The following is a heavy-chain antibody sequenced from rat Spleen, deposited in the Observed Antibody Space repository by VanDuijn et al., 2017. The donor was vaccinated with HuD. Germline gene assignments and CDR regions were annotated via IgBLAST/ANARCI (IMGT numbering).Heavy chain of an antibody. CDR2: IWNTGGT. V-gene: IGHV2-41*01. Sequence: QVQLKESGPGLVQPSQTLSLTCTVSGFSLSNYGVIWVRQPPGRGLEWMGVIWNTGGTQFNSALKSRLTISKDTSKNQVFLKMNSLQTEDTATYYCARDRTYYGYTKVMDAWGQGASVTVSS. CDR3: ARDRTYYGYTKVMDA. D-gene: IGHD1-9*01. CDR1: GFSLSNYG. J-gene: IGHJ4*01.